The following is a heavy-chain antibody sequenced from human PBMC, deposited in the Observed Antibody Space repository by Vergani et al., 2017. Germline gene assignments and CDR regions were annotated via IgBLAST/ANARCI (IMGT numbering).Heavy chain of an antibody. CDR1: GFTFSNAW. CDR3: GKVGGGSRYYDILGSANDY. V-gene: IGHV3-15*01. Sequence: EVQLVESGGGLVKPGGSLRLSCAASGFTFSNAWMSWVRQAPGKGLEWVGRIKSKTDGGTTDYAAPVKGRFTISRADSKNTLYLQMNSLRAEDTAVDYCGKVGGGSRYYDILGSANDYWGQGTLVTVSS. D-gene: IGHD3-9*01. J-gene: IGHJ4*02. CDR2: IKSKTDGGTT.